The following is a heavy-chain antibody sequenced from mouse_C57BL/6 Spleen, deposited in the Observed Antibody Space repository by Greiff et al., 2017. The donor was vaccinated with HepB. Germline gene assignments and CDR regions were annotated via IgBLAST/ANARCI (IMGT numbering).Heavy chain of an antibody. CDR2: ISSGSSTI. CDR1: GFTFSDYG. CDR3: ARRPDYDDGYYFDY. Sequence: EVHLVESGGGLVKPGGSLKLSCAASGFTFSDYGMHWVRQAPEKGLEWVAYISSGSSTIYYADTVKGRFTISRDNAKNTLFLQMTSLRSEDTAMYYCARRPDYDDGYYFDYWGQGTTLTVSS. J-gene: IGHJ2*01. D-gene: IGHD2-4*01. V-gene: IGHV5-17*01.